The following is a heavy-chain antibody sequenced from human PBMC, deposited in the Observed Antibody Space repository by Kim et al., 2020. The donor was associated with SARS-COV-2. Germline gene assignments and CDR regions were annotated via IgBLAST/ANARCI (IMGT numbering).Heavy chain of an antibody. CDR3: ARDRAEGWFDP. V-gene: IGHV3-30-3*01. Sequence: GGSLRLSCAASGFTFSSYAMHWVRQAPGKGLEWVAVISYDGSNKYYADSVKGRFTISRDNSKNTLYLQMHSLRTEDTAVYYCARDRAEGWFDPWGQGTLVTVSS. J-gene: IGHJ5*02. CDR2: ISYDGSNK. CDR1: GFTFSSYA.